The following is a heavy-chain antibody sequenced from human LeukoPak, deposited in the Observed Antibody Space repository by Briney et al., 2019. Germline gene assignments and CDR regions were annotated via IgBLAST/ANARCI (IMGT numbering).Heavy chain of an antibody. J-gene: IGHJ3*02. Sequence: SQTLSLTCTVSGASIRSGDYYWSWIRQPPGKGLEWIGYIYDSGSTYYNPSLKSRITISVDTSENRFSLKLSSVTASDTAVYYCARDCSGGSCYGAFDIWGQGTMVTVSS. V-gene: IGHV4-30-4*01. D-gene: IGHD2-15*01. CDR1: GASIRSGDYY. CDR3: ARDCSGGSCYGAFDI. CDR2: IYDSGST.